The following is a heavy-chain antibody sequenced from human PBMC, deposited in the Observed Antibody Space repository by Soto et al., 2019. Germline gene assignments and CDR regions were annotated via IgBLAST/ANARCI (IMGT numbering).Heavy chain of an antibody. CDR1: GFTFSSYW. CDR2: IKQDGSEK. V-gene: IGHV3-7*03. CDR3: ARVSYGDYYFQH. Sequence: GGSLRLSCAASGFTFSSYWMSWVRQAPGRGLEWVANIKQDGSEKYYVGSVKGRFTISRDNAKNSLHLQMNSLRAEDTAVYYCARVSYGDYYFQHWGQGTLVTVSS. J-gene: IGHJ1*01. D-gene: IGHD4-17*01.